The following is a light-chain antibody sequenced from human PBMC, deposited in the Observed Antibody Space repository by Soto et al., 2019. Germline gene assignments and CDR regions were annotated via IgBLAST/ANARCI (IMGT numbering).Light chain of an antibody. CDR2: GAS. J-gene: IGKJ1*01. Sequence: EIVMTQSPATLSVSPGESATLSCRASQSLSTYLAWYQQKPGQAPRLLIYGASTRATGIPARFSGSGSGTEFSLTISSLQSEDFAVYYCQQYNNWPLTFGQGTTVEVK. CDR3: QQYNNWPLT. CDR1: QSLSTY. V-gene: IGKV3-15*01.